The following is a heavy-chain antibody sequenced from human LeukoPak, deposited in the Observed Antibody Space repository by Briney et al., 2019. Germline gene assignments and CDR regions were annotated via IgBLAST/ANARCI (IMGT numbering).Heavy chain of an antibody. CDR1: GYTFTGYY. Sequence: ASVTVTCKASGYTFTGYYMHWVRQAPAQGLEWMGFTNPNSGGTNYAQKYQGRVTMTRDTSISTAYMELSMLRSDDTAVYYCASDLNETTVYYYYYYMDVWGKGTMVTVSS. V-gene: IGHV1-2*02. CDR3: ASDLNETTVYYYYYYMDV. CDR2: TNPNSGGT. J-gene: IGHJ6*03. D-gene: IGHD1-14*01.